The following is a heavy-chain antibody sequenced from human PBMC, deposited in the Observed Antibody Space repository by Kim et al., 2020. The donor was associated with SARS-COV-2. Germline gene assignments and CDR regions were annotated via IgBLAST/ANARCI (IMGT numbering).Heavy chain of an antibody. Sequence: ASVKVSCKASGYTFTGYYMHWVRQAPGQGLEWMGWINPNSGGTNYAQKFQGRVTMTRDTSISTAYMELSRLRSDDTAVYYCAVFAARTAENDYWGQGTLVTVSS. CDR3: AVFAARTAENDY. CDR1: GYTFTGYY. J-gene: IGHJ4*02. V-gene: IGHV1-2*02. D-gene: IGHD6-6*01. CDR2: INPNSGGT.